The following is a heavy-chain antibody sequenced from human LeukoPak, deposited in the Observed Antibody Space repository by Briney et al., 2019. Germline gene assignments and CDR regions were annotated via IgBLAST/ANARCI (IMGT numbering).Heavy chain of an antibody. CDR2: IIPIFGTA. V-gene: IGHV1-69*05. CDR3: ARVRIVGATLVGAFDI. Sequence: ASVKVSCKASGGTFSSYAISWVRQAPGQGLEWMGGIIPIFGTASYAQKFQGRVTMTRDMSTSTVYMELSSLRSEDTAVYYCARVRIVGATLVGAFDIWGQGTMVTVSS. D-gene: IGHD1-26*01. CDR1: GGTFSSYA. J-gene: IGHJ3*02.